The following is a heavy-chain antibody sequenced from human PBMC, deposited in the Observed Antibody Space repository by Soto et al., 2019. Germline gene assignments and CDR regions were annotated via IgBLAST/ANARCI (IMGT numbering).Heavy chain of an antibody. J-gene: IGHJ5*02. D-gene: IGHD3-3*01. CDR3: ARVATIFGVAGLNWFDP. V-gene: IGHV1-69*13. Sequence: SVKVSCKASGGTFSSCAISWVRQAPGQGLEWMGGIIPIFGTANYAQKFQGRATITADESTSTAYMELSSLRSEDTAVYYCARVATIFGVAGLNWFDPWGQGTLVTV. CDR2: IIPIFGTA. CDR1: GGTFSSCA.